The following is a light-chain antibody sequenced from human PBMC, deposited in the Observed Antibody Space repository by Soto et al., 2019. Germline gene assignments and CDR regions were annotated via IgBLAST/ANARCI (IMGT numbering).Light chain of an antibody. Sequence: DVVMTQSPLSLSVTLGQSASISCRSSQSLVHSDGNTYWHWYQQRPGQSPRRLIYKVSNRDSGVPDRFSGSGSGTDFTLKISRMEAEDVGVYSCVQGTRWYFTFGRGTNVEIK. V-gene: IGKV2-30*02. CDR1: QSLVHSDGNTY. CDR3: VQGTRWYFT. CDR2: KVS. J-gene: IGKJ4*01.